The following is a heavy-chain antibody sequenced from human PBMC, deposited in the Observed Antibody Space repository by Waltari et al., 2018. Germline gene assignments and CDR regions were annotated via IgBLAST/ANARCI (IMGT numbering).Heavy chain of an antibody. CDR1: GYTFPEKY. CDR2: VDPEDGET. J-gene: IGHJ1*01. Sequence: EVHLVQSGAEVKRPGATVKIPCKASGYTFPEKYLHWVRQAPGKGLEWMVHVDPEDGETEISDKRQGRVAMTADTATETAYIEVRSLTSDDMAVYYCATKMSDQWLREWGQGTLVTVSS. CDR3: ATKMSDQWLRE. V-gene: IGHV1-69-2*01. D-gene: IGHD6-19*01.